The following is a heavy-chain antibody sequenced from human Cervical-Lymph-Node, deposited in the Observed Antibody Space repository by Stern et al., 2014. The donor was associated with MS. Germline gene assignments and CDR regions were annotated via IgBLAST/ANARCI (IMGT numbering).Heavy chain of an antibody. J-gene: IGHJ6*02. Sequence: MQLVESGGGVVQPWRSLRLSCAASGFTFSPYTMHWVRQAPGTGLEWVAVISYDGSNKYYADSLKGRLTISYATSTKPPSLQMYSLRAEDTAVYYCARPGSNCGYYGMDVWGQGTTVTVSS. CDR3: ARPGSNCGYYGMDV. CDR1: GFTFSPYT. V-gene: IGHV3-30-3*01. CDR2: ISYDGSNK. D-gene: IGHD4-11*01.